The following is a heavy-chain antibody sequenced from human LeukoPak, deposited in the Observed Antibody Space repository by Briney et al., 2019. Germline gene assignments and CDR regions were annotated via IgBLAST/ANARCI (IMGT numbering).Heavy chain of an antibody. CDR3: AREDSGSYRD. J-gene: IGHJ4*02. CDR2: IYYSGST. D-gene: IGHD1-26*01. V-gene: IGHV4-59*11. Sequence: SETLSLTCTVSGGSISSHYWSWIRQPPGKGLEWIGYIYYSGSTNYNPSLKSRDTISVDTSKNQFSLKLSSVTAADTAVYYCAREDSGSYRDWGQGTLVTVSS. CDR1: GGSISSHY.